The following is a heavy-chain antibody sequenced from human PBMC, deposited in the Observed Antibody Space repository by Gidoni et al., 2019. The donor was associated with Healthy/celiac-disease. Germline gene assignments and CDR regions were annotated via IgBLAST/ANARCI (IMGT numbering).Heavy chain of an antibody. CDR1: GGSFSGYY. CDR3: ARGRRTDYYYYGMDV. V-gene: IGHV4-34*01. Sequence: QVQLQQWGAGLLKPSETLSLTCAVYGGSFSGYYWSWIRQPPGKGLEWIGEINHSGSTNYNPSLKSRVTISVDTSKNQFSLKLSSVTAADTAVYYCARGRRTDYYYYGMDVWGQGTTVTVSS. CDR2: INHSGST. D-gene: IGHD1-1*01. J-gene: IGHJ6*02.